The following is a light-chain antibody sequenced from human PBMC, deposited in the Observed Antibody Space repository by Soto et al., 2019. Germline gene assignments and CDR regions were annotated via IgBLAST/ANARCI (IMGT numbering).Light chain of an antibody. CDR3: QQYNDNWT. CDR1: QSISSW. Sequence: DIQMTQSPSTLSASVGDRVTITCRASQSISSWLAWYQQQPGTAPKLLIYKASTLQNGVPSRFSGSGSGTEFTLTITSLQPDDSATYYCQQYNDNWTFGQGTKVEIK. J-gene: IGKJ1*01. V-gene: IGKV1-5*03. CDR2: KAS.